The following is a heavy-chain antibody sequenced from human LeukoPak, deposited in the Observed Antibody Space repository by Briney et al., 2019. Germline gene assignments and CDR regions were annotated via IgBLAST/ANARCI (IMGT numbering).Heavy chain of an antibody. V-gene: IGHV1-46*01. Sequence: ASVKVSCNASGYTFTSYYMHWVRQAPGQGLEWMGIINPSGGSTSYAQKFQGRVTMTRDMSTSTVYMELSSLRSEDTAVYYCARGGGYSGYRPDAFDIWGQGTVVTVSS. CDR1: GYTFTSYY. CDR2: INPSGGST. CDR3: ARGGGYSGYRPDAFDI. D-gene: IGHD5-12*01. J-gene: IGHJ3*02.